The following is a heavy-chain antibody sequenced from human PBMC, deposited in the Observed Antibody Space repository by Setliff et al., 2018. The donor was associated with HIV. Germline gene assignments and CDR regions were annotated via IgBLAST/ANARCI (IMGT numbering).Heavy chain of an antibody. D-gene: IGHD6-19*01. CDR3: AREQWLVTRGYFDS. J-gene: IGHJ4*02. CDR2: INHSGST. CDR1: SGSFSGYY. V-gene: IGHV4-34*01. Sequence: SETLSLTCAVYSGSFSGYYWSWIRQPPGKGLEWIGEINHSGSTNYNPSLKSRVTISIDTSKNQFSVKLNLVTAADTAVYYCAREQWLVTRGYFDSWGQGIMVTVSS.